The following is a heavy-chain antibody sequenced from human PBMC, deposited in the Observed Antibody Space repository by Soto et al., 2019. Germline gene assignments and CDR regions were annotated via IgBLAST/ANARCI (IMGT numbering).Heavy chain of an antibody. CDR2: INPSGGST. V-gene: IGHV1-46*01. CDR3: ARAQLGALTTVVVGFDY. J-gene: IGHJ4*02. CDR1: GYTFTSYY. D-gene: IGHD4-17*01. Sequence: GASVKVSCKASGYTFTSYYMHCVRPAPGQGPEWMGIINPSGGSTSYAQKFQGRVTMTRDTSTSTVYMELSSLRSEDTAVYYCARAQLGALTTVVVGFDYWGQGTLVTVSS.